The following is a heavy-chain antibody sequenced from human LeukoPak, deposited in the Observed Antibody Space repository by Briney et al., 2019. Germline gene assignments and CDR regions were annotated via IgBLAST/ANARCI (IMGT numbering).Heavy chain of an antibody. J-gene: IGHJ3*02. CDR3: ARGRLEAMWELLPYDAFDI. D-gene: IGHD1-26*01. CDR2: INYSRSP. V-gene: IGHV4-39*07. CDR1: RGSISSSSYF. Sequence: PSETLSLTCTVSRGSISSSSYFWGWIRQPPGKGLEWIGTINYSRSPYYNPSLRSRVTTSLDTSKNQFSLKLSSVTAADTAMYYCARGRLEAMWELLPYDAFDIWGQGTMVTVSS.